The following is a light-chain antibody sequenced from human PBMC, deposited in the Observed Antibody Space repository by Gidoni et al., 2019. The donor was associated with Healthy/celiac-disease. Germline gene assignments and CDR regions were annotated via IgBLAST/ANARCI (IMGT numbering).Light chain of an antibody. V-gene: IGLV1-44*01. Sequence: QSVLTQPPSPSGTPGQRVTISCSGSSSNIGSNTVNWYQQLPGTAPKLLIYSNNQRPSGVPDRFSGSKSGTSASLAISGLQSEDEADYYCAAWDDSLNEVVFGGGTKLTVL. J-gene: IGLJ2*01. CDR1: SSNIGSNT. CDR2: SNN. CDR3: AAWDDSLNEVV.